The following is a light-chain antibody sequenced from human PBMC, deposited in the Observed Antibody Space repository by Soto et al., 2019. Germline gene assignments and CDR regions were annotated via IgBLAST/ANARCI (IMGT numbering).Light chain of an antibody. J-gene: IGLJ1*01. CDR2: NNN. CDR1: SSNIGSGT. CDR3: ASWDASLTGLYV. V-gene: IGLV1-44*01. Sequence: QSALTQPPSVSGTPGQRVTISCSGGSSNIGSGTVNWYQQLPGTAPKLLIYNNNQRPSGVPDRFSGSKSGTSGSLAISGLQSGDEDDYYCASWDASLTGLYVFRTGTKSPS.